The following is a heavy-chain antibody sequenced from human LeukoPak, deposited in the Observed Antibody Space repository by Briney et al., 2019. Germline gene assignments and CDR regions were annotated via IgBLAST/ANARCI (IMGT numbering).Heavy chain of an antibody. V-gene: IGHV3-21*01. D-gene: IGHD3-3*01. J-gene: IGHJ4*02. CDR1: GFTFSSYE. CDR3: AKDMRTGDFWSGYSDY. Sequence: GGSLRLSCAASGFTFSSYEMNWARQAPGKGLEWVSSIGSSTSYIYYADSVKGRFTISRDNAKNSLFLQMNSLRAEDTAVYYCAKDMRTGDFWSGYSDYWGQGTLVTVSS. CDR2: IGSSTSYI.